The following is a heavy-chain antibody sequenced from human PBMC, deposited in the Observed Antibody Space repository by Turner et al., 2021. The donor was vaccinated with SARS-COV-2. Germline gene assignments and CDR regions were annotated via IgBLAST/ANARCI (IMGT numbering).Heavy chain of an antibody. Sequence: EVQLVESGGGLVQPGGSLRPPCAASGFTVSSNYMSWVRQAPGKGLEWVSVIYSGGSTYYADSVKGRFTISRHNSKNTLYLQMNSLRAEDTAVYYCASSSGYSGSWYLKHWGQGTLVTVSS. CDR2: IYSGGST. CDR1: GFTVSSNY. J-gene: IGHJ4*02. CDR3: ASSSGYSGSWYLKH. V-gene: IGHV3-53*04. D-gene: IGHD6-13*01.